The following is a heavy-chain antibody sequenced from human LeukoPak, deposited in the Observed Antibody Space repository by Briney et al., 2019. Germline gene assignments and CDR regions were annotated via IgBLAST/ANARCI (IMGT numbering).Heavy chain of an antibody. CDR1: GFTFSNYA. CDR2: MTGTGGNT. CDR3: AKRDLAVAGTWYYYGMDV. V-gene: IGHV3-23*01. J-gene: IGHJ6*02. Sequence: GRSLRLSCAPAGFTFSNYAMSWVSQAPGKGLEWVSGMTGTGGNTYYAGSVRGRFTISRDNSKNTLYLQMNSLRAEDTAVYYCAKRDLAVAGTWYYYGMDVWGQGTTVTVSS. D-gene: IGHD6-19*01.